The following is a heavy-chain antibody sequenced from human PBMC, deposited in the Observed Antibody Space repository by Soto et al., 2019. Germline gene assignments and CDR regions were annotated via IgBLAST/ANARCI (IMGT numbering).Heavy chain of an antibody. CDR3: ARGIEFIPVVVAATGTTPNMDV. D-gene: IGHD2-15*01. V-gene: IGHV3-33*01. CDR2: IWYDGSNK. J-gene: IGHJ6*03. Sequence: GGSLRLSCAASGFTFSSYGMHWVRQAPGKGLEWVAVIWYDGSNKYYADSVKGRFTISRDNSKNTLYLQMNSLRAEDTAVYYCARGIEFIPVVVAATGTTPNMDVWGKGTTVTVSS. CDR1: GFTFSSYG.